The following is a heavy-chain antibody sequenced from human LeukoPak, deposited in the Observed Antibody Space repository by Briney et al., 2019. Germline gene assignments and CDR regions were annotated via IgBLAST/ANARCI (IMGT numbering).Heavy chain of an antibody. V-gene: IGHV1-2*02. J-gene: IGHJ6*02. CDR2: INPNSGGT. CDR1: GYTFTGYY. Sequence: ASVKVSCKASGYTFTGYYMHWVRQAPGQGLEWMGWINPNSGGTNYAQKFQGRVTMTRDTSISTAYMELSRLRSDDTAVYYCARARGVYYDPPIGGMDVWGQGTTVTVSS. D-gene: IGHD3-3*01. CDR3: ARARGVYYDPPIGGMDV.